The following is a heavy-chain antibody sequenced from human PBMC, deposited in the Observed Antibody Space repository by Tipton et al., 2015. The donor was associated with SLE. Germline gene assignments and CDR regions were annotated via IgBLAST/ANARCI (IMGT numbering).Heavy chain of an antibody. J-gene: IGHJ4*02. CDR1: GGSISSHY. V-gene: IGHV4-59*11. Sequence: TLSLTCTVSGGSISSHYWSWIRQAPGKGLEWIGYISNSETTNYNPSLKSRVTISVDTSKNQFSLKLRSVTAADTAAYYCAGAWQGYCSGGTCYVLDYWGQGTLVTVSS. D-gene: IGHD2-15*01. CDR3: AGAWQGYCSGGTCYVLDY. CDR2: ISNSETT.